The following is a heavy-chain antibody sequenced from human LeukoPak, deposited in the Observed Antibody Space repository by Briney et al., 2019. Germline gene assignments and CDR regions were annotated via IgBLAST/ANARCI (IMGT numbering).Heavy chain of an antibody. CDR3: ARSGSPVGNAFDP. V-gene: IGHV1-8*01. Sequence: GASVKVSCKASGYTFTSYDINWVRQATGQGLELMGWMNPNSGNTGYAQKFQGRVTMTRNTSISTAYMELSSLRSEATAVNYCARSGSPVGNAFDPWGQGTMVTVSS. D-gene: IGHD3-10*01. CDR2: MNPNSGNT. CDR1: GYTFTSYD. J-gene: IGHJ3*01.